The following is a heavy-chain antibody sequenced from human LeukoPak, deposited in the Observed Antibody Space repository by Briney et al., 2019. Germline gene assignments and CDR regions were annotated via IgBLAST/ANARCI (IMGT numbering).Heavy chain of an antibody. J-gene: IGHJ4*02. D-gene: IGHD3-22*01. CDR2: IYYSGGT. CDR1: GGSISSYY. V-gene: IGHV4-59*12. CDR3: ARGAHYDRSGYYLYY. Sequence: PSETLSLTCTVSGGSISSYYWTWIRQPPGKGLGLEWIGYIYYSGGTNYNPSLKSRVTISIDTSKNQFSLKLSSVTAADTAVYSCARGAHYDRSGYYLYYWGQGSRVTVSS.